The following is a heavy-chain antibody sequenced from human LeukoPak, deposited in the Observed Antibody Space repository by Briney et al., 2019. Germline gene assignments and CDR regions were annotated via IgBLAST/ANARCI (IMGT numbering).Heavy chain of an antibody. CDR2: IIPIFGTA. Sequence: AASVEVSCKASGGTFSSYAISWVRQAPGQGLEWMGGIIPIFGTANYAQKFQGRVTITTDESTSTAYMELSSLRSEDTAVYYCARGGYSSGWYNWFDPWGQGTLVTVSS. J-gene: IGHJ5*02. D-gene: IGHD6-19*01. CDR3: ARGGYSSGWYNWFDP. CDR1: GGTFSSYA. V-gene: IGHV1-69*05.